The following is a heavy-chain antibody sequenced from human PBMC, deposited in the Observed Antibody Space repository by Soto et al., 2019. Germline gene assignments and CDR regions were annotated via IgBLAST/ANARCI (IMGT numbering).Heavy chain of an antibody. J-gene: IGHJ6*02. CDR1: GYTFTSYG. Sequence: ASVKVSCKASGYTFTSYGISWVRQAPGQGLEWMGWISAYNGNTNYAQKLRGRVTMTTDTSTSTAYMELRSLRSDDTAVYYCARESAIFGVVIIGTTYGMDVWGQGTTVTVSS. CDR2: ISAYNGNT. D-gene: IGHD3-3*01. V-gene: IGHV1-18*01. CDR3: ARESAIFGVVIIGTTYGMDV.